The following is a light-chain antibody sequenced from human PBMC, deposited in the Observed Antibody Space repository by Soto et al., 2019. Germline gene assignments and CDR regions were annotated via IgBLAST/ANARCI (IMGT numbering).Light chain of an antibody. CDR2: AIS. Sequence: EIVLTQSPGTLSLSPGETATLSCRASQSVTNSYLAWYQQKSGQAPRLLIYAISRRATGIPDRFSGSGSGTDFTLTISRLEPEDFAVYYCQQYGSSRPTFGQGTKVDIK. CDR1: QSVTNSY. CDR3: QQYGSSRPT. V-gene: IGKV3-20*01. J-gene: IGKJ1*01.